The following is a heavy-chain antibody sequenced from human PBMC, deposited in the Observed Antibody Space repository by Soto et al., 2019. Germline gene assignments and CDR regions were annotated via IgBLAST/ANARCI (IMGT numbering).Heavy chain of an antibody. Sequence: QVQLQESGPGLVMPSGTLSLTCAVSGASIRSSDWWNWVRQPPGKGLEWIGEISHKGTIIYNPSLRSRVTISVGESQNHFSLKLTSVTAADTAVDFCARDFKAPNDAWAFDYWGQGALVTVSS. CDR2: ISHKGTI. J-gene: IGHJ4*02. V-gene: IGHV4-4*02. CDR3: ARDFKAPNDAWAFDY. CDR1: GASIRSSDW. D-gene: IGHD3-16*01.